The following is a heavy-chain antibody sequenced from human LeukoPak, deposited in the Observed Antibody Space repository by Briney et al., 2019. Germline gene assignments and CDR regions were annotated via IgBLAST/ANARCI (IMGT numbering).Heavy chain of an antibody. CDR1: GGSISGYY. CDR2: MYDTGHT. V-gene: IGHV4-59*12. D-gene: IGHD6-19*01. CDR3: ARGHENRLRIAVAGHYFDY. J-gene: IGHJ4*02. Sequence: PSETLSLTCSVSGGSISGYYWSWIRQPPGKGLQWIGYMYDTGHTMYNSTLKSRVTMSLDTSKNQFSLKLSSVTAADTAVYYCARGHENRLRIAVAGHYFDYWGQGTLVTVSS.